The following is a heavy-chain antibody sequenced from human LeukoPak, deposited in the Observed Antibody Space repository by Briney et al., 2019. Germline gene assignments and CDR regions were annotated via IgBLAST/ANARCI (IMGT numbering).Heavy chain of an antibody. V-gene: IGHV4-39*07. J-gene: IGHJ4*02. D-gene: IGHD6-6*01. Sequence: SETLSLTCTVPGDSISSSNYYWGWIRQPPGKGLEWIGSIYYGGSTYYNPSLKSRVTISIDTSRDQFSLKLSSVTAADTAVYYCARERVIAARPRRNYFDYWGQGTLVTVSS. CDR3: ARERVIAARPRRNYFDY. CDR1: GDSISSSNYY. CDR2: IYYGGST.